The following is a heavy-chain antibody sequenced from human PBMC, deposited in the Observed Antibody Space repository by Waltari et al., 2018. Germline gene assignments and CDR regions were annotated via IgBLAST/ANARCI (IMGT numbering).Heavy chain of an antibody. V-gene: IGHV4-39*02. Sequence: QLQLKESGPRLVKSSETLSLTCTISGGSISTSTHYWAWIRQTPGKGPEWIGSVSYNGNAYYNPSLESLFTMSVDRSKNHFSLDLESVTTPDTSIYFCARSFGGSGSYKFDYWGQGILVTVSS. CDR3: ARSFGGSGSYKFDY. D-gene: IGHD3-10*01. J-gene: IGHJ4*02. CDR2: VSYNGNA. CDR1: GGSISTSTHY.